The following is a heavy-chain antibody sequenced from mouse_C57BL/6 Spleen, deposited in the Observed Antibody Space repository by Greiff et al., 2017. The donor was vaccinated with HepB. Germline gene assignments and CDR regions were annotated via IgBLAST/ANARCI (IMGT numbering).Heavy chain of an antibody. CDR3: AREDSNYEAMDY. V-gene: IGHV1-19*01. D-gene: IGHD2-5*01. Sequence: EVQLQQSGPVLVKPGASVKMSCKASGYTFTDYYMNWVKQSHGKSLEWIGVINPYNGGTSSNQKFKGKATLTVDKSSSTAYMELNSLTSEDSAVYYCAREDSNYEAMDYWGQGTSVTVSS. CDR2: INPYNGGT. J-gene: IGHJ4*01. CDR1: GYTFTDYY.